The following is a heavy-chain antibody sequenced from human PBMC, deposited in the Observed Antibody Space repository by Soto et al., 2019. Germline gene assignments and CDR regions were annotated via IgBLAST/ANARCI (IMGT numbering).Heavy chain of an antibody. J-gene: IGHJ6*02. V-gene: IGHV3-23*01. CDR3: AKSLLGGWFDYYYYGMDV. CDR1: GFTFSSYA. CDR2: ISGSGGST. D-gene: IGHD2-21*01. Sequence: PGGSLRLSCAASGFTFSSYAMSWVRQAPGKGLEWVSAISGSGGSTCYADSVKGRFTIPRDNSKNTLYLQMNSLRAEDTAVYYCAKSLLGGWFDYYYYGMDVWGQGTTVTVSS.